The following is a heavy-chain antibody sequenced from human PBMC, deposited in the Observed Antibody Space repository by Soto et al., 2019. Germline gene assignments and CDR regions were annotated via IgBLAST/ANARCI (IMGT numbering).Heavy chain of an antibody. Sequence: GGSLRLSCAASGFTFSSYAMSWVRQAPGKGLEWVSAISGSGGSTYYADSVKGRFTISRDNSKNTLYLQMNSLRAEDTAVYYCANRYDSSGSPFFYFDYWGQGTLVTVSS. V-gene: IGHV3-23*01. CDR2: ISGSGGST. CDR3: ANRYDSSGSPFFYFDY. CDR1: GFTFSSYA. D-gene: IGHD3-22*01. J-gene: IGHJ4*02.